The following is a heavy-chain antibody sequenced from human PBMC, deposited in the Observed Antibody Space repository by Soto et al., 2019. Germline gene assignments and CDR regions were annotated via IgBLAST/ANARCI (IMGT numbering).Heavy chain of an antibody. CDR3: ARAQLTGSGFDP. CDR1: GFTFSSYG. Sequence: QVQLVESGGGVVQPGRSLRLSCAASGFTFSSYGMHWVRQAPGMGLEWVAVISYDGGNKYYADSVKGRFTISRDNSKNTLYLQMNSLRAEDTAVYYCARAQLTGSGFDPWGQGTLVTVSS. CDR2: ISYDGGNK. D-gene: IGHD3-10*01. V-gene: IGHV3-30*03. J-gene: IGHJ5*02.